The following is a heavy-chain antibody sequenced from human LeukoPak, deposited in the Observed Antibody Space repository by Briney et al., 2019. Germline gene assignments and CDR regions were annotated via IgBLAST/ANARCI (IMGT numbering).Heavy chain of an antibody. D-gene: IGHD6-13*01. J-gene: IGHJ4*02. Sequence: PSETLSLTCTVSGGSISSSSYYWGWIRQPPEKGLEWIGSIYHSGSTYYNPSLKSRVTISVDTSKNQFSLKLSSVTAVDTAVYYCARGGGGIAAAGTFDYWGQGTLVTVSS. CDR2: IYHSGST. V-gene: IGHV4-39*07. CDR3: ARGGGGIAAAGTFDY. CDR1: GGSISSSSYY.